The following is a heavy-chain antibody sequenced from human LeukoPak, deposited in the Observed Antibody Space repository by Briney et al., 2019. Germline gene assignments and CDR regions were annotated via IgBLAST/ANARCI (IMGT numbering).Heavy chain of an antibody. J-gene: IGHJ4*02. V-gene: IGHV4-34*01. CDR1: GGSFSGYY. CDR2: INHSGST. Sequence: NPSETLSLTRAVYGGSFSGYYWSWIRQPPGEGLEWIGEINHSGSTNYNPSLKSRVTISVDTSKNQFSLKLSSVTAADTAVYYCARIVGAGNKPPCWGQGTLVTVSS. D-gene: IGHD1-26*01. CDR3: ARIVGAGNKPPC.